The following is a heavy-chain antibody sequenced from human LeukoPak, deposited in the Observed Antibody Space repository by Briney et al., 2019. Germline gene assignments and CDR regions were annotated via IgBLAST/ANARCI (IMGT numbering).Heavy chain of an antibody. V-gene: IGHV1-58*01. J-gene: IGHJ4*02. CDR1: GFTFTSSA. D-gene: IGHD3-10*01. Sequence: GASVKVSCKASGFTFTSSAVQWVRQARGQRLEWIGWIVVGSGNTNYAQKFQERVTITRDMSTSTAYMELSSLRSEDTAVYYCAAVAYGSGSYYGSFDYWGLGTLVTVSS. CDR2: IVVGSGNT. CDR3: AAVAYGSGSYYGSFDY.